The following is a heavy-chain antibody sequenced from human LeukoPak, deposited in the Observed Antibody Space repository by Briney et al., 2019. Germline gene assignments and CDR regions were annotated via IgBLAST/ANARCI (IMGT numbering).Heavy chain of an antibody. CDR2: IKPDGSDK. Sequence: PGGSLRLSCAASGFTFSSSWMTWVRQAPGKELEWVAIIKPDGSDKSYVGSVKGRFTISRDNAKNSLYLQMNSLTAEDSAVYYCARDGPSIAADFDCWGQGTLVTVSS. V-gene: IGHV3-7*01. J-gene: IGHJ4*02. CDR3: ARDGPSIAADFDC. D-gene: IGHD6-6*01. CDR1: GFTFSSSW.